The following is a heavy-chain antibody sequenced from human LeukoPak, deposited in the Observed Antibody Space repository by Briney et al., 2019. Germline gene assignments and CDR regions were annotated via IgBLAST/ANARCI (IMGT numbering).Heavy chain of an antibody. Sequence: PSETLSLTCTVSGGSISSYYWSWIRQPAGKGLEWIGYIYYSGSTNYNPSLKSRVTISVDTSKNQFSLKLSSVTAADTAVYYCARDLEEGIAVAGFDYWGQGTLVTVSS. J-gene: IGHJ4*02. CDR3: ARDLEEGIAVAGFDY. CDR2: IYYSGST. V-gene: IGHV4-59*12. CDR1: GGSISSYY. D-gene: IGHD6-19*01.